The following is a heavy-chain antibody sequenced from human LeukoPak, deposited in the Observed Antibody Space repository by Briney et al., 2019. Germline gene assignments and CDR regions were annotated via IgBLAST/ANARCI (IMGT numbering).Heavy chain of an antibody. Sequence: PGGSLRLSCAASGFTFSSYGMHWVRQAQGKGLEWVAFIRYDGSNKYYADSVKGRFTISKDNSKNTLYLQMNSMRAEDTAVYYCAKDPNSSGYYFDYWGQGTLVTVSS. CDR2: IRYDGSNK. V-gene: IGHV3-30*02. J-gene: IGHJ4*02. CDR1: GFTFSSYG. D-gene: IGHD3-22*01. CDR3: AKDPNSSGYYFDY.